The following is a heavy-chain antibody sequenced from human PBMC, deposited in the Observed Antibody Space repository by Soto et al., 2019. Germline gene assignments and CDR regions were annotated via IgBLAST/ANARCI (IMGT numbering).Heavy chain of an antibody. CDR2: ISGSAVYI. D-gene: IGHD3-22*01. V-gene: IGHV3-23*01. CDR3: AKVFSFHDNSGDYDY. CDR1: GFTFSSYA. Sequence: PGGSLRLSCAASGFTFSSYAINWVRQAPGKGLEWVSAISGSAVYIYYADSVKGRFTISRDNSKNMLYLQMNSLRAEDTAIYYCAKVFSFHDNSGDYDYWGQGTLVNV. J-gene: IGHJ4*02.